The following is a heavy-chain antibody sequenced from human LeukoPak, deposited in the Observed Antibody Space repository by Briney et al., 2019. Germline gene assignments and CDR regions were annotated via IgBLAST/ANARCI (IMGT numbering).Heavy chain of an antibody. Sequence: PSETLSLTCTVSGGSISSSSYYWGWIRQPPGKGLEWIGSIYYSGSTNYNPSLKSRVTMSVDTSKNQFSLKLSSVTAADTAVYYCARDRISAYYYYYMDVWGKGTTVTVSS. CDR3: ARDRISAYYYYYMDV. CDR2: IYYSGST. J-gene: IGHJ6*03. V-gene: IGHV4-39*07. D-gene: IGHD3-3*02. CDR1: GGSISSSSYY.